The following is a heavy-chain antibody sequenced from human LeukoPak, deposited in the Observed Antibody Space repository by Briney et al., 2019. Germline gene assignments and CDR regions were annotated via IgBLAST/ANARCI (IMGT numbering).Heavy chain of an antibody. Sequence: PGGSLRLSCAASGFTFSSYSMNWVRQAPGKGLEWVSSISSSSSYIYYADSVKGRFTISRDNAKNSLCLQMNSLRAEDTAVYYCARDTSMTTVTRSWYYYYYYGMDVWGKGTTVTVSS. CDR3: ARDTSMTTVTRSWYYYYYYGMDV. CDR1: GFTFSSYS. V-gene: IGHV3-21*01. CDR2: ISSSSSYI. J-gene: IGHJ6*04. D-gene: IGHD4-17*01.